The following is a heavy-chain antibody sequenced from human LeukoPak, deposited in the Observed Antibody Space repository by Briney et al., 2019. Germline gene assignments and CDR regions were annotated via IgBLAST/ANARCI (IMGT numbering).Heavy chain of an antibody. CDR2: IRSKAYGGTT. CDR3: TTQYNWNPSYYYYYMDV. V-gene: IGHV3-49*04. D-gene: IGHD1-20*01. Sequence: GGSLRLSCTASGFTFGDYAMSWVRQAPGKGLEWVGFIRSKAYGGTTEYAASVKGRFTISRDDSKSIAYLQMNSLKTEDTAVYYCTTQYNWNPSYYYYYMDVWGKGTTVTVSS. J-gene: IGHJ6*03. CDR1: GFTFGDYA.